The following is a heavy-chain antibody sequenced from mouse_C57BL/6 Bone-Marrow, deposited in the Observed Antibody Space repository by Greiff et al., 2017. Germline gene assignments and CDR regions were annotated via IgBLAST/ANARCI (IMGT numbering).Heavy chain of an antibody. CDR2: INPNNGGT. Sequence: VQLLQSGPELVKPGASVKIPCKASGYTFPDYNMDWVKQTQGKSLEWIGDINPNNGGTIYNQKFKGKATLTVDKSYSPTYMELRSLTSEDTAVYYCARSDYYGSSLDYWGQGTTLTVSS. J-gene: IGHJ2*01. CDR1: GYTFPDYN. CDR3: ARSDYYGSSLDY. D-gene: IGHD1-1*01. V-gene: IGHV1-18*01.